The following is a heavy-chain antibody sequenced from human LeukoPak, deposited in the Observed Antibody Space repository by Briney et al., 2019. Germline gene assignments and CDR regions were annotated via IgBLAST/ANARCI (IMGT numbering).Heavy chain of an antibody. V-gene: IGHV3-30*03. J-gene: IGHJ4*02. CDR2: ISYDGSNK. D-gene: IGHD3-22*01. CDR3: ARDLVGGWDDSSGYYYGYFDY. CDR1: GFTFSSYG. Sequence: GGSLRLSCAASGFTFSSYGMHWVRQAPGKGLEWVAVISYDGSNKYYADSVKGRFTISRDNSKNTLYLQMNSLRAEDTAVYYCARDLVGGWDDSSGYYYGYFDYWGQGTLVTVSS.